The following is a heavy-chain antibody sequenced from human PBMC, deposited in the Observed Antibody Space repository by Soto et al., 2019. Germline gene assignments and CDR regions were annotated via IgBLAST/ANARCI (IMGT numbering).Heavy chain of an antibody. CDR3: ARDEGYGMDV. J-gene: IGHJ6*02. Sequence: LRLSCVASGITFYSFSVNWVRQAPGKGLEWVSSISNSGTKKNYADSVKGRFTISRDTANNSVFLQMNNLRGEDTAVYYCARDEGYGMDVWGQGTTVTVYS. V-gene: IGHV3-21*01. CDR2: ISNSGTKK. CDR1: GITFYSFS.